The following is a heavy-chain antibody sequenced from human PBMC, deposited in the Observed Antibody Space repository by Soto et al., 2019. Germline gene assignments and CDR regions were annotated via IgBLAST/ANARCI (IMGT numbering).Heavy chain of an antibody. J-gene: IGHJ4*02. D-gene: IGHD3-3*01. V-gene: IGHV3-48*03. CDR3: ARDSGYDFWSGYFDY. CDR2: ISSSGSTI. Sequence: EVQLVESGGGLVQPGGSLRLSCAASGFTFSSYEMNWVRQAPGKGLEWVSYISSSGSTIYYADSVKGRFTISRDNAKNSLYLQMNSLRAEDTAVYYCARDSGYDFWSGYFDYWGQGTLVTVSS. CDR1: GFTFSSYE.